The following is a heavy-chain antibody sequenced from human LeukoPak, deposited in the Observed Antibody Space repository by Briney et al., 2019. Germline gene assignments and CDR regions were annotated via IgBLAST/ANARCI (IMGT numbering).Heavy chain of an antibody. CDR2: ITSSASTI. CDR3: AKDLTMFHTPNWFDP. V-gene: IGHV3-48*03. D-gene: IGHD3-10*02. Sequence: GGSLRLSCEASGFSFSSYEVNWVRQAPGKGLEWVSYITSSASTIHYADSVKGRFTISRDNSKNTLYLQMNSLRAEDTAVYYCAKDLTMFHTPNWFDPWGQGTLVTVSS. CDR1: GFSFSSYE. J-gene: IGHJ5*02.